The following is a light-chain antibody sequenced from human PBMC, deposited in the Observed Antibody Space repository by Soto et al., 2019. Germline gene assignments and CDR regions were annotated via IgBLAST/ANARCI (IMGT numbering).Light chain of an antibody. CDR1: QSMGSN. CDR3: QQFHNSTRT. Sequence: EILMTQSPATMSVSPGERATLSCGASQSMGSNVDWYQQKPGQAPRLLIYGASTRAAGIPARLSGSGYGTELTITITSMKYEDFEVYYCQQFHNSTRTFGQGTQVDIK. CDR2: GAS. V-gene: IGKV3-15*01. J-gene: IGKJ1*01.